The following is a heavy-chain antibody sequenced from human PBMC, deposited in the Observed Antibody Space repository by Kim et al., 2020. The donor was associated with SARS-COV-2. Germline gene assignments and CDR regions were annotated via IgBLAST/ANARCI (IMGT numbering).Heavy chain of an antibody. Sequence: SETLSLTCAVYGGSLSGYYWSWIRQPPGKGLEWIGEIAHSGNTNCNLSLKSRVTISLNTSKNQFSLKLTSVTAADTAVYYCARGRCMGTSCFGREKWFDPWGQGTLVTVSS. CDR1: GGSLSGYY. CDR3: ARGRCMGTSCFGREKWFDP. V-gene: IGHV4-34*01. CDR2: IAHSGNT. D-gene: IGHD2-2*01. J-gene: IGHJ5*02.